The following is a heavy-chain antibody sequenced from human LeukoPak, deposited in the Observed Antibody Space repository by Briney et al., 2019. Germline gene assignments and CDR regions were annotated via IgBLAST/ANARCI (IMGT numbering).Heavy chain of an antibody. CDR3: AGRVWDTAMVNFDY. V-gene: IGHV3-23*01. CDR1: GFTFSSYA. Sequence: GGSLRLSCAASGFTFSSYAMSWVRQAPGKGQEWVSAISGSGGSTYYADSVKGRFTISRDNSKNTLYLQMNSLRAEDTAVYYCAGRVWDTAMVNFDYWGQGTLVTVSS. J-gene: IGHJ4*02. D-gene: IGHD5-18*01. CDR2: ISGSGGST.